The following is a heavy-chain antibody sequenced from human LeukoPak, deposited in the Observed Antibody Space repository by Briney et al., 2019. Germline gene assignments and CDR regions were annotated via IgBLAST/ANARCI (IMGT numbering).Heavy chain of an antibody. CDR3: ATVFLRVWRDGYNDYFDY. CDR1: GYTLTELS. V-gene: IGHV1-24*01. J-gene: IGHJ4*02. D-gene: IGHD5-24*01. Sequence: GASVKVSCKVSGYTLTELSMHWVRQAPGKGLEWMGGFDPEDGETIYAQKFQGRVTMTEDTSTDTAYMELSSLRSEDTAVYYCATVFLRVWRDGYNDYFDYWGQGTLVTVSS. CDR2: FDPEDGET.